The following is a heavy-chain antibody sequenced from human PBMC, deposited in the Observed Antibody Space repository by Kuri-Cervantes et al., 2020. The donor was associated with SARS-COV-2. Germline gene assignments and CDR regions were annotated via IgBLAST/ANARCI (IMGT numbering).Heavy chain of an antibody. D-gene: IGHD5-12*01. CDR3: ARVSSGYGFDY. Sequence: GGSLRLSCAASGFRFSTYTMNWVRQAPGKGLEWVSYISGSGDRVYYAESVKGRFTVSRDNAKNSLFLQMNSLRAEDTAVYYCARVSSGYGFDYWGQGTLVTVSS. V-gene: IGHV3-48*04. CDR2: ISGSGDRV. CDR1: GFRFSTYT. J-gene: IGHJ4*02.